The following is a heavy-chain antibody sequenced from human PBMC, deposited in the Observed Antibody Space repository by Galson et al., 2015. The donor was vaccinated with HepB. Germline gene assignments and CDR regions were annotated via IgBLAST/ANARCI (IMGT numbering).Heavy chain of an antibody. Sequence: SVKVSCKASGGTFSSYAISWVRQAPGQGLEWMGGIIPIFGTANYAQKFQGRVTITADKSTSTAYMKLSSLRSEDTAVYYCATHCTNGVCYSTLCYWGQGTLVTVSS. CDR1: GGTFSSYA. CDR2: IIPIFGTA. CDR3: ATHCTNGVCYSTLCY. V-gene: IGHV1-69*06. J-gene: IGHJ4*02. D-gene: IGHD2-8*01.